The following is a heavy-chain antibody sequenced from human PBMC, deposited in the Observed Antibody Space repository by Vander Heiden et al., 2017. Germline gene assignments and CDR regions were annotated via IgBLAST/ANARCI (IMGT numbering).Heavy chain of an antibody. Sequence: QVQLVQSGAEVKKPGASVKVSCQASGYTFTGYYMHWVRQAPGQGLEWMGWINPNSGGTNYAQKFQGRVTMTRDTSISTAYMELSRLRSDDTAVYYCARDFPYCSSTSCYDFLRYWGQGTLVTVSS. D-gene: IGHD2-2*01. V-gene: IGHV1-2*02. CDR3: ARDFPYCSSTSCYDFLRY. J-gene: IGHJ4*02. CDR1: GYTFTGYY. CDR2: INPNSGGT.